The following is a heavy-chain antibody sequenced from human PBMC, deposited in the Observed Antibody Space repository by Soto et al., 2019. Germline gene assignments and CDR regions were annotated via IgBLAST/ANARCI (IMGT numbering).Heavy chain of an antibody. CDR2: ISTSSSYI. CDR1: GFTFSSYS. J-gene: IGHJ4*02. Sequence: GGSLRLSCAASGFTFSSYSMNWVRQAPGKGLEWVSPISTSSSYIHYADSVKGRFTISRDNAKNSMYLQMNSLRAEDTAVYYCARGGSGRYEDVDYWGQGTLVTVSS. D-gene: IGHD6-19*01. V-gene: IGHV3-21*01. CDR3: ARGGSGRYEDVDY.